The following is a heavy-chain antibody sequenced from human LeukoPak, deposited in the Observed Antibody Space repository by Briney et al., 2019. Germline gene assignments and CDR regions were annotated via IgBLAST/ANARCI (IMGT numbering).Heavy chain of an antibody. D-gene: IGHD6-19*01. CDR3: ASTVYSSGWYYFDY. V-gene: IGHV4-34*01. CDR2: INHSGST. CDR1: GGSFSGYY. J-gene: IGHJ4*02. Sequence: SETLSLTCAVYGGSFSGYYWSWIRQPPGKGLEWIGEINHSGSTNYNPSLKSRVTISVDTSKNQFSLKLSSVTAADTAVYYCASTVYSSGWYYFDYWGQGTLVTVSS.